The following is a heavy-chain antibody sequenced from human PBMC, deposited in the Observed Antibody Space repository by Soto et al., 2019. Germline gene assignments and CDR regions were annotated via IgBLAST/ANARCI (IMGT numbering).Heavy chain of an antibody. J-gene: IGHJ4*02. D-gene: IGHD3-10*01. Sequence: GGSLRLSCAASGFTFSDYSMSWFRQAPGKGLEWVSYISTTSNTIYYADSVKGRFTISRDNAENSLYLQMNSLRAEDTAIYYCARRSYFDYWGQGTLVTVSS. CDR2: ISTTSNTI. V-gene: IGHV3-11*01. CDR3: ARRSYFDY. CDR1: GFTFSDYS.